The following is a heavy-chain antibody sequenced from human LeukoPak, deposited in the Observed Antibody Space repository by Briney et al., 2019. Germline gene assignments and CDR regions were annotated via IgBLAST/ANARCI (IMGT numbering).Heavy chain of an antibody. J-gene: IGHJ3*02. Sequence: PSETLSLTCTVSGGSISSGGYYWSWIRQHPGKGLEWIGYIYYSGSTYYNPSLKSRVTISVDTSKNQFSLKLSSVTAADTAVYYCARDGSSSDDAFDIWGQGTMVTVSS. V-gene: IGHV4-31*03. D-gene: IGHD2-15*01. CDR2: IYYSGST. CDR1: GGSISSGGYY. CDR3: ARDGSSSDDAFDI.